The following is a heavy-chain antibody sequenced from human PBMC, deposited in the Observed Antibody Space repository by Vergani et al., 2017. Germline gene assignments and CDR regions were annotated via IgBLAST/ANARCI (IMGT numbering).Heavy chain of an antibody. Sequence: EVQLVESGGVVVQPGGSLRLSCAASGSTVSGNYMTWVRQAPGKGLEWVSHIYSGDETYYADSVKGRVTISRDTSKNTLHLQINNLRVEDTAVNYCARGNYYGSGTYVDPWGQGTLVTVSS. CDR1: GSTVSGNY. CDR2: IYSGDET. D-gene: IGHD3-10*01. V-gene: IGHV3-66*02. J-gene: IGHJ5*02. CDR3: ARGNYYGSGTYVDP.